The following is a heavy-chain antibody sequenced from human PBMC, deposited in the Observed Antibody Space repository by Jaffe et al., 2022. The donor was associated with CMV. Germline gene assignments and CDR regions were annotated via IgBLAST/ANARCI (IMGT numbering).Heavy chain of an antibody. D-gene: IGHD4-17*01. Sequence: QVQLVESGGGVVQPGRSLRLSCAASGFTFSSYGMHWVRQAPGKGLEWVAVIWYDGSNKYYADSVKGRFTISRDNSKNTLYLQMNSLRAEDTAVYYCARARLRVYGMDVWGQGTTVTVSS. CDR3: ARARLRVYGMDV. J-gene: IGHJ6*02. V-gene: IGHV3-33*01. CDR1: GFTFSSYG. CDR2: IWYDGSNK.